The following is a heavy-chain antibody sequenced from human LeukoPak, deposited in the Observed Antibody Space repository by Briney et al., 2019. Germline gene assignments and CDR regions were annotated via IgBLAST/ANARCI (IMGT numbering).Heavy chain of an antibody. J-gene: IGHJ4*02. CDR3: AKVGPDADFDY. CDR1: GFTFSSYA. D-gene: IGHD3-10*01. CDR2: IYSGGST. V-gene: IGHV3-23*03. Sequence: GGSLRLSCAASGFTFSSYAMSWVRQAPGKGLEWVSVIYSGGSTYYADSVKGRFTISRDNSKNTLYLQMNSLRAEDTAVYYCAKVGPDADFDYWGQGTLVTVSS.